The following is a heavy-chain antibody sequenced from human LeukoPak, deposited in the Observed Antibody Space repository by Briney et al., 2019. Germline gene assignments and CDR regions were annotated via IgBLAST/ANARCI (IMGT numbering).Heavy chain of an antibody. Sequence: SVKVSCKASGGTFSSYAITWVRQAPGQGLEWMGGIIPIFGTANYAQKFQGRVTITADRSTSTAYMELSSLRSEDTAVYYCARAPSVKYYYYYMDVWGKGTTVTVSS. D-gene: IGHD4-17*01. V-gene: IGHV1-69*06. CDR2: IIPIFGTA. J-gene: IGHJ6*03. CDR3: ARAPSVKYYYYYMDV. CDR1: GGTFSSYA.